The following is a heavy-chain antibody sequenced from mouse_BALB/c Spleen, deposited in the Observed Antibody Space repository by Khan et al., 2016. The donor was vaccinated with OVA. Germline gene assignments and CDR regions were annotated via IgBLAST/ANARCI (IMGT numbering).Heavy chain of an antibody. Sequence: VQLQQPGPELVKPGASVKISCKASGYSFTGYFMNWVMQSHGKGLEWIGRINPHIGETLYNQKFKGKATLTVDDSSSTAHMELRSLTSEDSAVYYCSRIYGSDFDYWGQGTTLTVSS. J-gene: IGHJ2*01. CDR2: INPHIGET. V-gene: IGHV1-20*01. CDR3: SRIYGSDFDY. CDR1: GYSFTGYF. D-gene: IGHD1-1*01.